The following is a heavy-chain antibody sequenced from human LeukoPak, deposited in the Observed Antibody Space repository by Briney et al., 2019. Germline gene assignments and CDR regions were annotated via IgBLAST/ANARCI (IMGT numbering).Heavy chain of an antibody. D-gene: IGHD3-10*01. CDR1: GYTFTSYD. J-gene: IGHJ6*02. CDR3: ARARHYGSGSYYYYYGMDV. V-gene: IGHV1-8*01. CDR2: MNPNSGNT. Sequence: PTASVKVSCKASGYTFTSYDINWVRQAPGQGLEWMGWMNPNSGNTGYAQKFQGRVTMTRNTSISTAYMELSSLRSEDTAVYYCARARHYGSGSYYYYYGMDVWGQGTTVTVSS.